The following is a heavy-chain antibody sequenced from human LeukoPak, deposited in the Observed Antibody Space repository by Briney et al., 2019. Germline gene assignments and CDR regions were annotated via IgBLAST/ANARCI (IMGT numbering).Heavy chain of an antibody. J-gene: IGHJ4*02. V-gene: IGHV3-23*01. CDR3: AKFLPTHIVVANYYFNY. Sequence: GSLRLSCAASGFTFSSYAMSWVRQAPGKGLEWVSAISGSGGSTYYADSVKGRFTISRDNSKNTLYLQMNSLRAEDTAVYYCAKFLPTHIVVANYYFNYWGQGTLVTVSS. CDR2: ISGSGGST. CDR1: GFTFSSYA. D-gene: IGHD2-21*01.